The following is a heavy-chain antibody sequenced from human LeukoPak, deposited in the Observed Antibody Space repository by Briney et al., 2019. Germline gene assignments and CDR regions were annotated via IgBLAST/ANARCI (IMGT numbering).Heavy chain of an antibody. J-gene: IGHJ3*02. D-gene: IGHD3-22*01. CDR3: ARVTYGHYDTPNNAFDI. CDR1: GGSISSGGYY. V-gene: IGHV4-31*03. CDR2: IYYSGST. Sequence: KASETLSLTCTVSGGSISSGGYYWSWIRQHPGKGLEWIGYIYYSGSTYYNPSLKSRVTISVDTSKKQFSLKLSSVTAADTAVYYCARVTYGHYDTPNNAFDIWGQGTMVTVSS.